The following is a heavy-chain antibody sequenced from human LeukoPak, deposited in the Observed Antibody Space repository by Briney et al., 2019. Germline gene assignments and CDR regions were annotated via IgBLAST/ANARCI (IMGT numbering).Heavy chain of an antibody. D-gene: IGHD6-19*01. Sequence: SETLSLTCAVYGGSFSGYYWSWIRQPPGKGLEWIGEINHSGSTNYNPSLKSRVTISVDTSKNQFSLKLSSVTAADTAVYYCARMDTDSSGWYNFDYWGQGTLDTVSS. CDR1: GGSFSGYY. CDR3: ARMDTDSSGWYNFDY. V-gene: IGHV4-34*01. CDR2: INHSGST. J-gene: IGHJ4*02.